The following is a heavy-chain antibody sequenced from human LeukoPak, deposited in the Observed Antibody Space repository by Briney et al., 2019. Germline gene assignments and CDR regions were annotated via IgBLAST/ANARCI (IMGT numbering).Heavy chain of an antibody. Sequence: GGSLRLSCAASGFTFSSYAVRWVRQAPGKGLEWVSAISGGGGSTYSADSVKGRFTISRDNSKNTLYLQMNSLRAEDTAVYYCAKDRGYSGYDPLDFWGQGALVTVSS. CDR2: ISGGGGST. CDR3: AKDRGYSGYDPLDF. D-gene: IGHD5-12*01. V-gene: IGHV3-23*01. CDR1: GFTFSSYA. J-gene: IGHJ4*02.